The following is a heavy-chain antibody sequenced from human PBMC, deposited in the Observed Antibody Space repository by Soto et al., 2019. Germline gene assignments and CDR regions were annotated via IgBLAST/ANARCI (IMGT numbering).Heavy chain of an antibody. V-gene: IGHV1-18*04. D-gene: IGHD3-22*01. J-gene: IGHJ4*02. CDR1: GYTFTSYG. Sequence: QVQLVQSGAEVKKPGASVKVSCKASGYTFTSYGISWVRQAPGQGLEWMGWISAYNGNTNYAQKLQGRVTMTTDTSTNTAYMELRSLRSDDTAVYYCARDLTYDSSGYYYVPFDYWGQGTLVTVSS. CDR3: ARDLTYDSSGYYYVPFDY. CDR2: ISAYNGNT.